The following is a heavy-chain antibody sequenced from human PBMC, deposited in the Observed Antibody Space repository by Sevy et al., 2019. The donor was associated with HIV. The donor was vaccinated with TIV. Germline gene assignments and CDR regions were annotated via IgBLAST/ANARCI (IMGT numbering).Heavy chain of an antibody. CDR1: GFTFSNYY. V-gene: IGHV3-74*01. D-gene: IGHD6-6*01. CDR3: FVRIRDSSEIDY. Sequence: GGSLRLSCAASGFTFSNYYMNWVRQGPGKGLVWVARLNGDGSDINYADSVRGRFTISRDNTKNTLYLQMSSLRGEDTAVYYCFVRIRDSSEIDYWGQETLVTVSS. J-gene: IGHJ4*02. CDR2: LNGDGSDI.